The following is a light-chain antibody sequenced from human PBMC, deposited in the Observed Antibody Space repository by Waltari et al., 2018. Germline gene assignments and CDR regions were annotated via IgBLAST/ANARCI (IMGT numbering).Light chain of an antibody. CDR2: DAS. Sequence: FVLTQPPATLSLSPGDRPTLSCWASQSVPGFLAWYQQKPGQVPRHLLYDASNRVPGVPPRFSGSMYETDFTLTISCLEPEDVAVYYCQLRPSWSSEFTFGPGTKVDMK. J-gene: IGKJ3*01. CDR1: QSVPGF. V-gene: IGKV3-11*01. CDR3: QLRPSWSSEFT.